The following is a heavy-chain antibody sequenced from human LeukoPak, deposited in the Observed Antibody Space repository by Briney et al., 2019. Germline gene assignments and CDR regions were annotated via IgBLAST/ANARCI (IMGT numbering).Heavy chain of an antibody. CDR3: ARAFVTAAGFFDT. V-gene: IGHV3-66*02. CDR1: GFTVSSSY. CDR2: IYAGGTT. D-gene: IGHD6-13*01. J-gene: IGHJ4*02. Sequence: GGSLRLSCAASGFTVSSSYMSWVRQAPGKGLEWVSVIYAGGTTHYADSVKGRFTISRDNSVNTLYLQMNSLRIEGTAVYHCARAFVTAAGFFDTWGRGTLVTVSS.